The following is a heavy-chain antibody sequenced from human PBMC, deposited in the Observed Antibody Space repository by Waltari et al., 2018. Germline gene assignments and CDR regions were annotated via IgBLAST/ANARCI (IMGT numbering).Heavy chain of an antibody. CDR1: GGSISSGSYY. Sequence: QVQLQESGPGLVKPSQTLSLTCTVSGGSISSGSYYWSWIRQPAGKGLDWSGYICTSGSTNYNPSLNSRVTISVDTSKNQFSLKLSSVTAADTAVYYCARGLYGGAFDIWGQGTMVTVSS. V-gene: IGHV4-61*09. CDR3: ARGLYGGAFDI. J-gene: IGHJ3*02. CDR2: ICTSGST. D-gene: IGHD4-17*01.